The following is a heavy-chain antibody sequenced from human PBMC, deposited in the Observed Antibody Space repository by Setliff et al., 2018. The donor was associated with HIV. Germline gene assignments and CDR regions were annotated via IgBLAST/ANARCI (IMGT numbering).Heavy chain of an antibody. CDR1: GGSFSGYY. CDR2: IHYNEKT. D-gene: IGHD3-22*01. V-gene: IGHV4-34*01. Sequence: SETLSLTCAVYGGSFSGYYWAWIRQPPGKGLEYIGSIHYNEKTYYNPSLKGRVTISIDTSKNQFSLNLTSVTAADTAVYYCASRIYYYDSNNFLREEGFDPWGQGTLVTVSS. J-gene: IGHJ5*02. CDR3: ASRIYYYDSNNFLREEGFDP.